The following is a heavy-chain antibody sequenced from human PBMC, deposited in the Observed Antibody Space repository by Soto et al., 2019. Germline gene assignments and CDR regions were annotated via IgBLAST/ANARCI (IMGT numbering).Heavy chain of an antibody. J-gene: IGHJ6*03. CDR2: IYPGDSDT. D-gene: IGHD6-19*01. V-gene: IGHV5-51*01. CDR3: ARLEPGIAVAGSYYMDV. Sequence: GESLKISCKGSGYSFTSYWIGWVRQMPGKGLEWMGIIYPGDSDTRYSPSFQGQVTISADKSISTAYLQWSSLKASDTAMYYCARLEPGIAVAGSYYMDVWGKGTTVTVSS. CDR1: GYSFTSYW.